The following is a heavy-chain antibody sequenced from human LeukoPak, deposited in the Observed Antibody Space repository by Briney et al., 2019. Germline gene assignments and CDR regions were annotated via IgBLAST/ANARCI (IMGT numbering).Heavy chain of an antibody. CDR1: GYTFTNYD. J-gene: IGHJ4*02. V-gene: IGHV1-8*01. CDR3: ARNYYGSGSFEN. CDR2: MSPNSGDT. Sequence: ASVKVSCKASGYTFTNYDINWVRQAPGRGLGWMGWMSPNSGDTGYAQNFQGRVTLTRDTSISTAYMELSSLKSEDTAVYYCARNYYGSGSFENWGQGTLVTVSS. D-gene: IGHD3-10*01.